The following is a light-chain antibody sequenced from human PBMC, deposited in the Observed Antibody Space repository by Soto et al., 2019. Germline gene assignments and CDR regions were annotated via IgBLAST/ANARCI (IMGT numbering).Light chain of an antibody. CDR3: QQYYSTPWT. CDR2: WAS. Sequence: DIVMTQSPDSLAVSLGERATINCKSSQSVLYNSNNKNYLAWYQHKPGQPPKLLFYWASTRKSGVPDRFSGSGSGTDFTLSISSLQAEDVAVYYCQQYYSTPWTFGQGTKVEVK. J-gene: IGKJ1*01. V-gene: IGKV4-1*01. CDR1: QSVLYNSNNKNY.